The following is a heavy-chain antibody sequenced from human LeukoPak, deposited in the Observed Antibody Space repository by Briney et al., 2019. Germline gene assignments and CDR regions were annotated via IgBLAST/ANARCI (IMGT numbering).Heavy chain of an antibody. D-gene: IGHD6-13*01. J-gene: IGHJ5*02. CDR3: ARDIVAAAAYWFDP. V-gene: IGHV4-39*07. Sequence: SETLSLTCTVSGGSISSSSYYWGWIRQPPGKGLEWIGSIYYSGSTYYNPSLKSRVTISVDTSKNQFSLKLSSVTAADTAVYYCARDIVAAAAYWFDPWGQGTLVTVSS. CDR1: GGSISSSSYY. CDR2: IYYSGST.